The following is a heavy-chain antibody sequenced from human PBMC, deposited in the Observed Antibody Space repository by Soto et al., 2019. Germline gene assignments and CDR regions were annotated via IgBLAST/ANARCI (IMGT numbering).Heavy chain of an antibody. CDR1: GASITSGHW. Sequence: QVQLQESGPRLVRPSGALSLTCSVSGASITSGHWWTWVRQSPGKGLEWIGEISDRGSAYSNPSLKGRVSLSVDKSQDQFSLRLTSVTAADTAIYYCTRSTHAMNGGSHYMALDDDLVTGMDVWGPGTTVTVS. V-gene: IGHV4-4*02. CDR2: ISDRGSA. CDR3: TRSTHAMNGGSHYMALDDDLVTGMDV. D-gene: IGHD3-16*01. J-gene: IGHJ6*02.